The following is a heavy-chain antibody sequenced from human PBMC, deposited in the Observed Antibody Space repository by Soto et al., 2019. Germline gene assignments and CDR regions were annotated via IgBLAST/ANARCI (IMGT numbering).Heavy chain of an antibody. Sequence: SETLSLTCSVSGDSISRIDYYWTWIRQHPEKGLEWIGNIYFRGNTYYSPSLESRLTISVDTSKNQFSLKLTSVTAADTAAYYCAREGGSYDSGGYLIRGAFDIWGQGTMVTVS. CDR2: IYFRGNT. J-gene: IGHJ3*02. D-gene: IGHD3-22*01. V-gene: IGHV4-31*03. CDR1: GDSISRIDYY. CDR3: AREGGSYDSGGYLIRGAFDI.